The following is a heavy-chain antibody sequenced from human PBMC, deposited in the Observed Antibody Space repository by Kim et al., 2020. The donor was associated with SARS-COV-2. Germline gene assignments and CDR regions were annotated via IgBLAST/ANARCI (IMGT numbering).Heavy chain of an antibody. CDR3: ARRVGDILTGYAYPTEYYFDY. CDR1: GGTFSSYA. J-gene: IGHJ4*02. Sequence: SVKVSCKASGGTFSSYAISWVRQAPGQGLEWMGGIIPIFGTANYAQKFQGRVTITADESTSTAYMELSSLRSEDTAVYYCARRVGDILTGYAYPTEYYFDYWGQGTLVTVSS. D-gene: IGHD3-9*01. V-gene: IGHV1-69*13. CDR2: IIPIFGTA.